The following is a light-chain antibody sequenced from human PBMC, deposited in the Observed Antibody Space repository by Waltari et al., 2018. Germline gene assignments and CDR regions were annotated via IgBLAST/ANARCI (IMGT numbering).Light chain of an antibody. J-gene: IGLJ2*01. V-gene: IGLV1-40*01. CDR1: SSNIGDGYD. CDR2: GNS. CDR3: QSYDSSLSGYVV. Sequence: QSVLTQPPSVSGAPGQRVTISCTGSSSNIGDGYDVHWDQQLPGTAPKLLIYGNSNRPSGVPDRFSGSKSGTSASLAITGLQAEDEADYYCQSYDSSLSGYVVFGGGTKLTVL.